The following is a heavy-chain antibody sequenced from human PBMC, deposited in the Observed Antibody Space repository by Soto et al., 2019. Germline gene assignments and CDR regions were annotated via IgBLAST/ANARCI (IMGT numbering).Heavy chain of an antibody. CDR3: ARNKGYCSSISCYGMDV. CDR1: GDSLTTYW. V-gene: IGHV5-51*01. Sequence: GESLKISCEVSGDSLTTYWIGWVRQMPGKGLEWMGNIYPGDSDTRYSPAFQGQVTISADKSISTAYLQWNSLKASDTAMYFCARNKGYCSSISCYGMDVWVQGTTVTVSS. J-gene: IGHJ6*02. CDR2: IYPGDSDT. D-gene: IGHD2-2*01.